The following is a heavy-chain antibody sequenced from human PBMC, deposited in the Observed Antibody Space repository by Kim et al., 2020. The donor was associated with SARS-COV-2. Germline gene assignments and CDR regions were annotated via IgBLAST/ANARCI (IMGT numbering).Heavy chain of an antibody. V-gene: IGHV3-43*02. CDR3: AKMSRGSGWPHSFDS. D-gene: IGHD6-19*01. CDR1: GFTFEDYA. Sequence: GGSLRLSCAASGFTFEDYAMHWVRQVPGKSLEWVSLISGDADSTSYADSVKGRFTVSRDNSKNSTYLQMNSLRNEDYALYYCAKMSRGSGWPHSFDSWGQGTLVTVYS. CDR2: ISGDADST. J-gene: IGHJ4*02.